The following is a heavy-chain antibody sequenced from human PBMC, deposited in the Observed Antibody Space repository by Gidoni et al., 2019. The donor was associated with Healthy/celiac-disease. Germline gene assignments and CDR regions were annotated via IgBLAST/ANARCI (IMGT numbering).Heavy chain of an antibody. Sequence: EVQLVESGGGLVQPGRSLRPSCAASGFPFVDFARPCVRAAPGKGLEWVSGISWNSGSIGYADSVKGRFTISRDNANNSLYLQMNSLRAEDTALYYCAKDIVYCSSTSCPNYYYYYGMDVWGQGTTVTVSS. J-gene: IGHJ6*02. CDR1: GFPFVDFA. CDR2: ISWNSGSI. V-gene: IGHV3-9*01. CDR3: AKDIVYCSSTSCPNYYYYYGMDV. D-gene: IGHD2-2*01.